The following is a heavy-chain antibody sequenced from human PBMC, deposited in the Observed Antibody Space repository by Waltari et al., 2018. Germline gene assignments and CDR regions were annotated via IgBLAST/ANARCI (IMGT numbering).Heavy chain of an antibody. Sequence: QVQLVESGGGVVQPGGSLRLSCAASGFTFSSYGMHWVRQAPGKGLEWVAFIRYDGSNKYYADSVEGLFTISRDKSKTTLYLQMNSLRAEDTAVYYGSKLVVADFDYWGQGTLVTVSS. D-gene: IGHD2-15*01. J-gene: IGHJ4*02. CDR1: GFTFSSYG. V-gene: IGHV3-30*02. CDR2: IRYDGSNK. CDR3: SKLVVADFDY.